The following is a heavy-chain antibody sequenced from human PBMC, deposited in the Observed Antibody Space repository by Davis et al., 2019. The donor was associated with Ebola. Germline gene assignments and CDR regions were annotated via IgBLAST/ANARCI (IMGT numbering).Heavy chain of an antibody. V-gene: IGHV3-15*01. Sequence: GGSLRLSCAASGFTFSNAWMSWVRQAPGKGLEWVGRIKSKTDGGTTDYAAPVKGRFTISRDDSKNTLYLQMNSLKTEDTAVYYCTTDKGYDFWSGYYRPLAGYYGMDVWGQGTTVTVSS. J-gene: IGHJ6*02. CDR2: IKSKTDGGTT. CDR3: TTDKGYDFWSGYYRPLAGYYGMDV. CDR1: GFTFSNAW. D-gene: IGHD3-3*01.